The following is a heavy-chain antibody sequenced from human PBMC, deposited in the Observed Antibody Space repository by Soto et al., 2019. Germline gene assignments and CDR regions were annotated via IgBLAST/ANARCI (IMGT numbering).Heavy chain of an antibody. CDR3: ARVRGGSGTFPPLY. CDR1: GFNFSLFG. Sequence: QVQLVESGGGVVQPGSSLRLSCAASGFNFSLFGMHWVRQAPGKGLEWVAVIWYDGSKKYYADSVKGRFTISRDNSNNMLNLEMNSLRSEDTAVYYCARVRGGSGTFPPLYWDQGTLVTVSS. D-gene: IGHD3-10*01. J-gene: IGHJ4*02. V-gene: IGHV3-33*01. CDR2: IWYDGSKK.